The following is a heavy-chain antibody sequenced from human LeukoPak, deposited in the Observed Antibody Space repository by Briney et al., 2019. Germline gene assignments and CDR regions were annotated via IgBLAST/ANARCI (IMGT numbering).Heavy chain of an antibody. CDR2: IYSSDSDT. D-gene: IGHD6-13*01. CDR1: GYSFTSYC. J-gene: IGHJ4*02. CDR3: ARRFRSRSWYYFDY. Sequence: EAFLKICSMGSGYSFTSYCICWLRQMPGESLVWRGVIYSSDSDTRYSPSFQGQVTISADKSISTAYLQRSTLKASDTAMYYCARRFRSRSWYYFDYWGQGTLVTVSS. V-gene: IGHV5-51*01.